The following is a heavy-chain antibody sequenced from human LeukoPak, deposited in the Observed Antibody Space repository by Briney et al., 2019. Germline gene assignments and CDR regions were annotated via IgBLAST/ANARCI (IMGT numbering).Heavy chain of an antibody. CDR3: ARSRLTYDYDSSGYYIERNFDY. J-gene: IGHJ4*02. CDR1: GGSFSGYH. V-gene: IGHV4-34*01. Sequence: PSETLSLTCVVYGGSFSGYHWSWIRQSPGKGLEWIGEINHRGSTNYNPSLKRRVTMSLDTSKNQFSLKLSSVTAADTAVYYCARSRLTYDYDSSGYYIERNFDYWGQGTLVTISS. CDR2: INHRGST. D-gene: IGHD3-22*01.